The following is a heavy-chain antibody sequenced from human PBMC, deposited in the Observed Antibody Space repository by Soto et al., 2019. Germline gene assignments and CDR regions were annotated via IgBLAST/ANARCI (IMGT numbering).Heavy chain of an antibody. CDR1: GITFTTYA. J-gene: IGHJ5*02. D-gene: IGHD5-12*01. CDR2: INAGNGNT. V-gene: IGHV1-3*01. CDR3: ARAISGYVT. Sequence: VQLVQSGTEVKKPGASVKVSCKASGITFTTYAIHWVRQAPGQGLEWMGWINAGNGNTRYSQKFQGRVTLTRDTSASTAYMDLSSLTSEDAARYYCARAISGYVTWGQGTLVTVS.